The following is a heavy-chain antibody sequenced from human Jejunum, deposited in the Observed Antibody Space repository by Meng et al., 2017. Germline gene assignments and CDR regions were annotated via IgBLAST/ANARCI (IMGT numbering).Heavy chain of an antibody. J-gene: IGHJ5*02. CDR3: ARASYSYDSWFDP. CDR2: IYYNGKS. V-gene: IGHV4-39*01. D-gene: IGHD5-18*01. Sequence: QLQLQESGPGLVKPSEALSLSCTVSGGSISSRSYYWVWIRHSPGKGLEWIGQIYYNGKSYYNPSLKSRVTMSVDTSRSQFSLNLNTVTAADTAVYYCARASYSYDSWFDPWGQGTLVTVSS. CDR1: GGSISSRSYY.